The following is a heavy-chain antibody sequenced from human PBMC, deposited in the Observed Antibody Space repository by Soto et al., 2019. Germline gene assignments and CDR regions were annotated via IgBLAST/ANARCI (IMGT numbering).Heavy chain of an antibody. V-gene: IGHV3-23*01. D-gene: IGHD2-21*02. CDR3: VTWLTVHYDY. CDR2: INNFGVNK. Sequence: GSLLLSCAVSGLTFANHAMIWVRQAPGKGLEWVSTINNFGVNKHYADSVEGRFSISRDNSKNTVDLQMNSLRPDDTAIYYCVTWLTVHYDYWGQGTRVTVYS. CDR1: GLTFANHA. J-gene: IGHJ4*02.